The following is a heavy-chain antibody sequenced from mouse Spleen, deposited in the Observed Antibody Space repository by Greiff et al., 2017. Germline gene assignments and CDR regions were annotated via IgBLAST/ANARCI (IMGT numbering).Heavy chain of an antibody. D-gene: IGHD2-4*01. CDR1: GYTFTSYW. CDR3: AMLGDYHPFDY. J-gene: IGHJ2*01. V-gene: IGHV1-74*01. Sequence: QVQLQQPGAELVKPGASVKVSCKASGYTFTSYWMHWVKQRPGQGLEWIGRIYPSDSGTHYNQKFKGKATLTVDKSSSTAYMQLSSLTSDDSAVYYCAMLGDYHPFDYWGQGTTLTVSS. CDR2: IYPSDSGT.